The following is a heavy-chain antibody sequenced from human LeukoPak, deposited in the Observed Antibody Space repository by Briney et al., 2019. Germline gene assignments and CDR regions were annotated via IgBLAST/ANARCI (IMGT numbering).Heavy chain of an antibody. CDR2: ISSSGSTI. Sequence: PGGSLRLSCAASGFTFSDYYMSWIRQAPGKGLEWVSYISSSGSTIYYADSVKGRFTISRDNAKNSLYLQMNSLRAEDTAVYYCARDHEQWLDSHRGMDVWGQGTTVTVSS. J-gene: IGHJ6*02. CDR1: GFTFSDYY. D-gene: IGHD6-19*01. CDR3: ARDHEQWLDSHRGMDV. V-gene: IGHV3-11*01.